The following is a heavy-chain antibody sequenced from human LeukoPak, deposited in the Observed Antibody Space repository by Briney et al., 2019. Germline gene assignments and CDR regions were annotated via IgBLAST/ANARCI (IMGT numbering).Heavy chain of an antibody. V-gene: IGHV4-59*12. CDR1: GGSISDYY. CDR3: ARGQDIVATIGALFDY. CDR2: MDYSGST. Sequence: PSETLSLTCTVSGGSISDYYWTWIRQSPGTGLEWIGYMDYSGSTYYNPSLKSRVTISVDTSKNQFSLKLSSVTAADTAVYYCARGQDIVATIGALFDYWGQGTLVTVSS. D-gene: IGHD5-12*01. J-gene: IGHJ4*02.